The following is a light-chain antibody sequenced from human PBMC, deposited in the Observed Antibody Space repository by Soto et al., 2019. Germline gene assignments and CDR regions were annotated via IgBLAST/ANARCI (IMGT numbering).Light chain of an antibody. Sequence: EIVWTKSPGTLSLSPGETATLSCRASQSVSSSYLAWYQQKPGQAPRLLIYGASSRATGIPARFNGSGSGTDCPLTIIRLDPEDFAVYYCQQYGSSPRFTFGPGTNGDIK. CDR1: QSVSSSY. CDR2: GAS. CDR3: QQYGSSPRFT. V-gene: IGKV3-20*01. J-gene: IGKJ3*01.